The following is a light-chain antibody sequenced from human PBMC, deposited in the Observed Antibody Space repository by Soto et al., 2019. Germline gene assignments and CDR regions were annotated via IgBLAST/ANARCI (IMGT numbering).Light chain of an antibody. J-gene: IGKJ1*01. CDR3: QQYNDWPLT. CDR1: ESVTNY. CDR2: GAF. Sequence: EIVLTQSPATLSLSPGERGTLSCRASESVTNYLAWYQQKPGQAPRLLIYGAFTRATGIPARFSGTGSGTEFTLTISSLQSEDLALYYCQQYNDWPLTFGQGTKVDIK. V-gene: IGKV3-15*01.